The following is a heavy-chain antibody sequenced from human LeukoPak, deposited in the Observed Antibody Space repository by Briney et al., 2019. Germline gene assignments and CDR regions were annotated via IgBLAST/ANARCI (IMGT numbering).Heavy chain of an antibody. CDR1: GFTFRNYA. CDR3: ASLATIIIVPTATPHDYFDP. D-gene: IGHD2-2*01. CDR2: ISFDGTKK. J-gene: IGHJ5*02. Sequence: AGGSLRLSCAASGFTFRNYALHWVRQAPGKGLEWVAFISFDGTKKYYADSLKGRFTFSRDNSKNTLSLQMNSLRVEDTAVYYCASLATIIIVPTATPHDYFDPWGQGTVVTVSS. V-gene: IGHV3-30-3*01.